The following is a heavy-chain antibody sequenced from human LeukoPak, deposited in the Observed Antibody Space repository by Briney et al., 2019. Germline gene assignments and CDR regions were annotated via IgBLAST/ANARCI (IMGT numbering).Heavy chain of an antibody. CDR2: INHSGST. V-gene: IGHV4-34*01. CDR1: GGSFSGYY. D-gene: IGHD2-15*01. Sequence: SETLSLTCAVYGGSFSGYYWSRIRQPPGKGLEWIGEINHSGSTNYNPSLKSRVTISVDTSKNQFSLKLSSVTAADTAVYYCARVPRYCSGGSCWKYSYDYWGQGTLVTVSS. J-gene: IGHJ4*02. CDR3: ARVPRYCSGGSCWKYSYDY.